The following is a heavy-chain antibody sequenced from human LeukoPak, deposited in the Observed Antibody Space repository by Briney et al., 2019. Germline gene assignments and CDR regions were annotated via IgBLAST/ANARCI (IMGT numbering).Heavy chain of an antibody. Sequence: GASVKVSCKASGYTFTGYYMHWVRQAPGQGLEWMGWINPNSGGTDYAQKFQGRVTMTRDTSISTAYMELSRLRSDDTAVYYCARAVMIAGGYYFDYWGQGTLVTVSS. J-gene: IGHJ4*02. D-gene: IGHD3-22*01. CDR3: ARAVMIAGGYYFDY. V-gene: IGHV1-2*02. CDR2: INPNSGGT. CDR1: GYTFTGYY.